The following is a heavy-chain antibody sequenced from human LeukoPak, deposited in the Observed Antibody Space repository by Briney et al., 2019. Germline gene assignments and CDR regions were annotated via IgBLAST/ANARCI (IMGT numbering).Heavy chain of an antibody. CDR1: GYTFTSYG. Sequence: ASVKVSCKASGYTFTSYGISWVRQAPGQGLEWMGWISAYNGNTNYAQKLQGRVTMTTDTSTSTAYMELRSLRSGDTAVYYCARDKGSITMVRGVNYWFDPWGQGTLVTVSS. D-gene: IGHD3-10*01. CDR3: ARDKGSITMVRGVNYWFDP. V-gene: IGHV1-18*01. CDR2: ISAYNGNT. J-gene: IGHJ5*02.